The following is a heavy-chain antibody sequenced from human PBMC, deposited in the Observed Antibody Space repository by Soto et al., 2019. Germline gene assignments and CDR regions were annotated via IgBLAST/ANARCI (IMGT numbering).Heavy chain of an antibody. V-gene: IGHV1-18*04. CDR1: GYTFTSYG. D-gene: IGHD3-3*01. Sequence: ASVKVSCKASGYTFTSYGISWVRQAPGQGLEWMGWISAYNGNTNYAQKFQGRVTLTRDTSISTAYMELTMLRSDDTAVYYCARGGGTILAPLPWGQGTMVTVSS. CDR2: ISAYNGNT. J-gene: IGHJ5*02. CDR3: ARGGGTILAPLP.